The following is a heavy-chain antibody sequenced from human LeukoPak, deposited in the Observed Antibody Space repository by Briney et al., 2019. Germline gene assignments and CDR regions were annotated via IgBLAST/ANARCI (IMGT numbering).Heavy chain of an antibody. CDR1: GYTFTSYD. D-gene: IGHD2-2*01. CDR3: ARGQGCSSTSCYGGKWFDP. J-gene: IGHJ5*02. Sequence: ASVKVSCKASGYTFTSYDINWVGQATGQRLEWMGWMNPNSGKTGYAQKFQGRVTITRNTYISTAYMELSSLRSEDTAVYYCARGQGCSSTSCYGGKWFDPWGQGTLVTVSS. V-gene: IGHV1-8*03. CDR2: MNPNSGKT.